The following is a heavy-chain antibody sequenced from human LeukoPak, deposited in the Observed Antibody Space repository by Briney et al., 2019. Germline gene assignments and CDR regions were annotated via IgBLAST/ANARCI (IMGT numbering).Heavy chain of an antibody. D-gene: IGHD5-18*01. Sequence: GASVKVSCTASGYTFTSYDINWVRQATGQGLEWMGWMNPNSGNTGYAQKFQGRVTMTRNTSISTAYMELSSLRPEDTAVYYCARGLKRGYSYGPNLGYWGQGTLVTVSS. V-gene: IGHV1-8*01. J-gene: IGHJ4*02. CDR3: ARGLKRGYSYGPNLGY. CDR1: GYTFTSYD. CDR2: MNPNSGNT.